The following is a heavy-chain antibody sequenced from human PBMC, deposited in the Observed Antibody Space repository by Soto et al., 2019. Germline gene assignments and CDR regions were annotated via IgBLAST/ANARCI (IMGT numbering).Heavy chain of an antibody. Sequence: NPSETLSLTCTVSGGSISSSSYYWGWIRQPPGKGLEWIGSIYYSGSTYYNPSLKSRVTISVDTSKNQSSLKLSSVTAADTAVYYCARHGWGQELPYNWFDPWGQGTLVTVSS. J-gene: IGHJ5*02. CDR2: IYYSGST. V-gene: IGHV4-39*01. D-gene: IGHD1-26*01. CDR1: GGSISSSSYY. CDR3: ARHGWGQELPYNWFDP.